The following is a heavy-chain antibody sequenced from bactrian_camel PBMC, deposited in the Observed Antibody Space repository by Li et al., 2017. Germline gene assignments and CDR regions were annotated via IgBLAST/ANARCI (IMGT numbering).Heavy chain of an antibody. CDR2: FDGDGRA. CDR1: GWTYNIDC. V-gene: IGHV3S53*01. J-gene: IGHJ4*01. Sequence: QLVESGGGSVQAGGSLRLSCVASGWTYNIDCMGWFRQVSGTQRDGREGVAAFDGDGRATYADSVKGRFTISHDAAKNSVDLQMNSLKPDDTAVYYCAATGQMLSVAGCRTQGTQVTVS. D-gene: IGHD1*01.